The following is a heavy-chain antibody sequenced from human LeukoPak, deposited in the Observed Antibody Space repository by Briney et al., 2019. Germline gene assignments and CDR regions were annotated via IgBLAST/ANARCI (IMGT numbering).Heavy chain of an antibody. V-gene: IGHV3-23*01. CDR2: ISGSGGST. CDR1: GFTFSSYA. CDR3: AKGPVWGDYYYYYYYMDV. J-gene: IGHJ6*03. Sequence: GGSLRLSCAASGFTFSSYAMSWVRQAPGKVLEWVSAISGSGGSTYYADSVKGRFTISRDNSKNTLYLQMNSLRAEDTAVYYCAKGPVWGDYYYYYYYMDVWGKGTTVTVSS. D-gene: IGHD2-21*02.